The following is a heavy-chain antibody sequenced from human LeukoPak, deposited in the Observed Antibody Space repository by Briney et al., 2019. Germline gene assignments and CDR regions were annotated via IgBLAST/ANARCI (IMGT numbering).Heavy chain of an antibody. CDR1: GFTFDDYG. Sequence: GGSLRLSCAASGFTFDDYGMSWVRQAPGKGLEWASAISGSGGSTYYADSVKGRFTISRDNSKNTLYLQMNSLRAEDTAVYYCAKDLDIVATMLDYWGQGTLVTVSS. CDR3: AKDLDIVATMLDY. J-gene: IGHJ4*02. D-gene: IGHD5-12*01. CDR2: ISGSGGST. V-gene: IGHV3-23*01.